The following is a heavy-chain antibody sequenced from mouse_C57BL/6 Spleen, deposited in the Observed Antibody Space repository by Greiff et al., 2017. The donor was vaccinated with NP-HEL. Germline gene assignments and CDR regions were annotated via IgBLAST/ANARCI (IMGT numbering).Heavy chain of an antibody. V-gene: IGHV5-6*01. D-gene: IGHD2-4*01. CDR1: GFTFSSYG. J-gene: IGHJ3*01. CDR2: ISSGGSYT. CDR3: ARHEGDYDGAY. Sequence: EVQLQQSGGDLVKPGGSLKLSCAASGFTFSSYGMSWVRQTPDKRLEWVATISSGGSYTYYPDSVKGRFTISRDNAKNTLYLQMSSLKSEDTAMYYCARHEGDYDGAYWGQGTLVTVSA.